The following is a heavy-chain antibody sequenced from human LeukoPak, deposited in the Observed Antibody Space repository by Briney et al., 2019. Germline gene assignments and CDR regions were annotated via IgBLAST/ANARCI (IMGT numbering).Heavy chain of an antibody. V-gene: IGHV3-21*01. CDR1: GFTFSSYS. D-gene: IGHD5-18*01. J-gene: IGHJ4*02. CDR2: ISSSSSYI. Sequence: GGSLRLSCAASGFTFSSYSMNWVRQAPGKGLEWVSSISSSSSYIYYADSVKGRFTISRDNAKNSLYLQMNSLRAEDTAVYYCARLDTRNYYFDYWGQGTLVTVSS. CDR3: ARLDTRNYYFDY.